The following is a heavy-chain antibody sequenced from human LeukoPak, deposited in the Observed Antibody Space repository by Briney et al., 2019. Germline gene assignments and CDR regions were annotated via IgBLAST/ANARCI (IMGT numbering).Heavy chain of an antibody. J-gene: IGHJ1*01. CDR2: INAGNGNT. CDR3: ARDGCSGGSCYGEYFQH. V-gene: IGHV1-3*01. D-gene: IGHD2-15*01. CDR1: GYTFTSYA. Sequence: ASVKVSCKASGYTFTSYAMHWVRQAPGLRLEWMGWINAGNGNTKYSQKFQGRVTITRDTSASTAYMELSSLRSEDTAVYYCARDGCSGGSCYGEYFQHWGQGTLVTVSS.